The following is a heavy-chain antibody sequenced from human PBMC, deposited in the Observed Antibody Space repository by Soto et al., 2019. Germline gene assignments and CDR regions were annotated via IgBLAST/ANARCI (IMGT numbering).Heavy chain of an antibody. V-gene: IGHV3-11*06. J-gene: IGHJ6*02. CDR1: GFTFSDYY. CDR2: ISSSSSYT. Sequence: GGSLRLSCAASGFTFSDYYMSWIRQAPGKGLEWVSYISSSSSYTNYADSVKGRFTISRDNAKNSLYLQMNSLRAEDTAVYYCARGGSPVRSYYYGMDVWGQGTTVTVSS. CDR3: ARGGSPVRSYYYGMDV. D-gene: IGHD3-10*01.